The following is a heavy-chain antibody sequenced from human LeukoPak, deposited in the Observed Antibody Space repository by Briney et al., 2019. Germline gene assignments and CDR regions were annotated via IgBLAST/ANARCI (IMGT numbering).Heavy chain of an antibody. Sequence: GGSLRLSCAASGFTFIDYDMHWVRQVIGKGLEWVSAIGIRGDTHYSGSVKGRFTISRENAESSLYLQMNSLRVEDTAVYYCARDYKYAFDNWGQGTLVTVSS. V-gene: IGHV3-13*01. CDR2: IGIRGDT. CDR3: ARDYKYAFDN. CDR1: GFTFIDYD. D-gene: IGHD5-24*01. J-gene: IGHJ4*02.